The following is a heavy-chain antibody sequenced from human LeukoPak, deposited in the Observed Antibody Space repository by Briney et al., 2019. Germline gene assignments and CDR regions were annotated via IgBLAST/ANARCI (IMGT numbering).Heavy chain of an antibody. J-gene: IGHJ4*02. CDR2: ISSSSSYI. Sequence: GGSLRLSCAASGFTFSSYSMNWVRQAPGKGLEWVSSISSSSSYIYYADSVKGRFTISRDNAKNSLYLQMNSLRAEDTAVYYCAKDPGYSGYDPGFDYWGQGTLVTVSS. CDR1: GFTFSSYS. CDR3: AKDPGYSGYDPGFDY. D-gene: IGHD5-12*01. V-gene: IGHV3-21*01.